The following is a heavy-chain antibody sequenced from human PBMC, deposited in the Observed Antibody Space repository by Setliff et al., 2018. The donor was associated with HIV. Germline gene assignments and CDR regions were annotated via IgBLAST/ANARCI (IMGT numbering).Heavy chain of an antibody. V-gene: IGHV4-34*01. Sequence: SETLSLSCAVYGGSFNDYYGTCIRQPPGKGLEWIAGINPGVSTNSYPSFKSRVSISVDTTRRQFSLQLMSVTAADTAIYYCAGERVVTATCWLDSWGQGTQVTVSS. J-gene: IGHJ5*01. D-gene: IGHD2-21*02. CDR2: INPGVST. CDR3: AGERVVTATCWLDS. CDR1: GGSFNDYY.